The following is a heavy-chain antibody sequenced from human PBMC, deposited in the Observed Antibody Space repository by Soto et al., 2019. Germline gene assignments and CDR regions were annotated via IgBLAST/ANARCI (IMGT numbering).Heavy chain of an antibody. V-gene: IGHV4-59*01. Sequence: SETLSLTCTVSGGSISSYCWSWIRQPPGKGLEWIGYIYYSGSTNYNPSLKSRVTLSVDTSKNQFSLKLSSVTAADTAVYYCARVSGAFDIWGQGTMVTVSS. J-gene: IGHJ3*02. CDR1: GGSISSYC. CDR2: IYYSGST. CDR3: ARVSGAFDI.